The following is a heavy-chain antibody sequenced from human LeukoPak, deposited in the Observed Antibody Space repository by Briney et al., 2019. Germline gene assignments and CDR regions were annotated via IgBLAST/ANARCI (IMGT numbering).Heavy chain of an antibody. CDR2: IKQDGSEK. V-gene: IGHV3-7*01. J-gene: IGHJ4*02. CDR3: ARHYCTNGVCQPFDY. CDR1: GFTFSSYW. Sequence: GGSLKLSRAASGFTFSSYWMSWVRQAPGKGLEGVANIKQDGSEKYYVDSVKGRFTISRDNAKNSLYLQMNSLRAEDTAVYYCARHYCTNGVCQPFDYWGQGTLVTVSS. D-gene: IGHD2-8*01.